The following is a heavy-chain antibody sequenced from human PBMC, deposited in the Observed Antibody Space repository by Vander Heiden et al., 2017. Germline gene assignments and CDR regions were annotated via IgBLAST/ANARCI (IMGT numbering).Heavy chain of an antibody. D-gene: IGHD3-10*01. J-gene: IGHJ4*02. V-gene: IGHV3-15*01. Sequence: EVQLVESGGGLVRPGGSLRLSCAASGFTFRNAWMSWVRQAPGKGLEWVGRIKSKTDGGTTDYAAPVKGRFTISRDDSKNTLYLKMNSMKTEDTAVYYSTTDQTNYGSGSHWGQGTLVTVSS. CDR2: IKSKTDGGTT. CDR3: TTDQTNYGSGSH. CDR1: GFTFRNAW.